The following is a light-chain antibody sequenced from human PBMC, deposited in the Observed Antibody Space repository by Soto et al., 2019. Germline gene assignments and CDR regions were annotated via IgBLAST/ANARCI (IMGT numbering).Light chain of an antibody. CDR3: SSYAGSSNV. J-gene: IGLJ1*01. CDR2: EVN. CDR1: SSDVGKYDY. V-gene: IGLV2-8*01. Sequence: QSALTQPPSASGSPGQPVTISCTGTSSDVGKYDYVSWFQHHPGKAPKLMIYEVNKRPSGVPDRFSGSKSGNTASLTVSGLQAEDEADYYCSSYAGSSNVFGTGTKVTVL.